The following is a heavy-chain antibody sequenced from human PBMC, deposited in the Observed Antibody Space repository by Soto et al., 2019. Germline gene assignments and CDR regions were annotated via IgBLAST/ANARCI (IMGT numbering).Heavy chain of an antibody. D-gene: IGHD2-15*01. CDR3: ASPAMVLAGAFDI. CDR1: GGTFSSYA. Sequence: SVKVSCKASGGTFSSYAISWVRQAPGQGLEWMGGIIPIFGTANYAQKFQGRVTITTDESTSTAYMELSSLRSEDTAVYYCASPAMVLAGAFDIWGQGKMVTVS. V-gene: IGHV1-69*05. J-gene: IGHJ3*02. CDR2: IIPIFGTA.